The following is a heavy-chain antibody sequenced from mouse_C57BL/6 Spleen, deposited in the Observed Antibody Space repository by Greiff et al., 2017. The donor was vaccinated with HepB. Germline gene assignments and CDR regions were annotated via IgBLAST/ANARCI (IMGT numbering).Heavy chain of an antibody. Sequence: EVHLVESGGDLVKPGGSLKLSCAASGFTFSSYGMSWVRQTPDKRLEWVATISSGGSYTYYPDSVKGRFTISRDNAKNTLYLQMSSLKSEDTAMYYCAREGYGSSHWYFDVWGTGTTVTVSS. CDR3: AREGYGSSHWYFDV. V-gene: IGHV5-6*01. J-gene: IGHJ1*03. CDR2: ISSGGSYT. CDR1: GFTFSSYG. D-gene: IGHD1-1*01.